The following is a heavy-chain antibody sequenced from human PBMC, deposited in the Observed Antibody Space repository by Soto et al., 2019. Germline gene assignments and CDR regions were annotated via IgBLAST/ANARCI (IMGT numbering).Heavy chain of an antibody. CDR1: GFTFSSYA. D-gene: IGHD3-10*01. CDR2: ISYDGSNK. CDR3: TIRGVTMVRGVIQPDAFDI. V-gene: IGHV3-30-3*01. J-gene: IGHJ3*02. Sequence: QVQLVESGGGVVQPGRSLRLSCAASGFTFSSYAMHWVRQAPGKGLEWVAVISYDGSNKYYADSVKGRFTISRDNSKNTLYLQMNSLRAEDTAVYYCTIRGVTMVRGVIQPDAFDIWGQGTMVTVSS.